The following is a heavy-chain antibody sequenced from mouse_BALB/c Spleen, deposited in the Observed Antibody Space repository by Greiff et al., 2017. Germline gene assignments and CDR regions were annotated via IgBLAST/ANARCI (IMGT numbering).Heavy chain of an antibody. CDR3: TREPYDYGAMDY. Sequence: EVMLVESGGGLVKPGGSLKLSCAASGFTFSSYTMSWVRQTPEKRLEWVATISSGGSYTYYPDSVKGRFTISRDNAKNTLYLQMSSLKSEDTAMYYCTREPYDYGAMDYWGQGTSVTVSS. V-gene: IGHV5-6-4*01. CDR1: GFTFSSYT. CDR2: ISSGGSYT. J-gene: IGHJ4*01.